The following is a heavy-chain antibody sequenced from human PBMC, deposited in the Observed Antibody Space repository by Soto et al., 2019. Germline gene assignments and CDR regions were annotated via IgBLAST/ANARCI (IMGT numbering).Heavy chain of an antibody. V-gene: IGHV1-18*04. CDR1: GYTFTSYG. Sequence: ASVKVSCKASGYTFTSYGISWVRQAPGQGLEWMGWISAYNGNTNYAQKLQGRVTMTTDTSTSTAYMELRSLRSDDTAVYYCARVAVTTYYYYYGMDVWGQGTKVTVSS. J-gene: IGHJ6*02. D-gene: IGHD4-4*01. CDR2: ISAYNGNT. CDR3: ARVAVTTYYYYYGMDV.